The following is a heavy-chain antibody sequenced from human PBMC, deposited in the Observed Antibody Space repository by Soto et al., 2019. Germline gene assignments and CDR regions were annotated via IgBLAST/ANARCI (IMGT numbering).Heavy chain of an antibody. CDR2: IYPGDSDT. CDR3: ARLESYGSGSYYIRNYYYYGMDV. CDR1: GYSFTSYW. Sequence: GDSLKISGKGSGYSFTSYWIGRVRQMTGKGLEWMGIIYPGDSDTRYSPSFQGQGTISADKSISTAYLQWSSLKASDTAMYYCARLESYGSGSYYIRNYYYYGMDVWGQGTTVTVSS. V-gene: IGHV5-51*01. D-gene: IGHD3-10*01. J-gene: IGHJ6*02.